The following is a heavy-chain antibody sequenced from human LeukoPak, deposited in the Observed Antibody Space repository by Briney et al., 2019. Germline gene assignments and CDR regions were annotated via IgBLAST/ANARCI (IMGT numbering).Heavy chain of an antibody. CDR3: ARKIFGVVIAGGPYYYYYMDV. CDR2: IYYSGST. CDR1: GGSISSGDYY. Sequence: PSETLSLTCTVSGGSISSGDYYWSWIRQPPGKGLEWIGYIYYSGSTYYNPSLKSRVTISVDTSKNQFSLKLSSVTAADTAVYYCARKIFGVVIAGGPYYYYYMDVWGKGTTVTVSS. V-gene: IGHV4-30-4*08. D-gene: IGHD3-3*01. J-gene: IGHJ6*03.